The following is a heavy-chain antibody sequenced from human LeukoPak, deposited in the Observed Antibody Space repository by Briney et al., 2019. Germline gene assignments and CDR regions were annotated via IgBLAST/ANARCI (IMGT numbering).Heavy chain of an antibody. V-gene: IGHV1-2*02. D-gene: IGHD3-22*01. J-gene: IGHJ4*02. Sequence: ASVKVSCKASGYTFTGYYMHWVRQAPGQGLEWMGWINPNSGGTNYAQKFQGRVTMTRDTSICTAYMELSRLRSDDTAVYYCARVGYYYDSSGYYDYWGQGTLVTVSS. CDR1: GYTFTGYY. CDR3: ARVGYYYDSSGYYDY. CDR2: INPNSGGT.